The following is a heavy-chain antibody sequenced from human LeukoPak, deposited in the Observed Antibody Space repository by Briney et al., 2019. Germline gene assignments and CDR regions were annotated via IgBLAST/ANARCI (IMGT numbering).Heavy chain of an antibody. J-gene: IGHJ4*02. D-gene: IGHD2-21*01. Sequence: KPGGSLRLSCAASGFTFSDYSMNWVRQAPGKGLEWVSSISRNSGYIYDADSVEGRFTISSDNAKNSLYLQMNSLRAEDTAVYYCARAASRSYYYFDYWGQGALVTVSS. CDR3: ARAASRSYYYFDY. CDR2: ISRNSGYI. CDR1: GFTFSDYS. V-gene: IGHV3-21*01.